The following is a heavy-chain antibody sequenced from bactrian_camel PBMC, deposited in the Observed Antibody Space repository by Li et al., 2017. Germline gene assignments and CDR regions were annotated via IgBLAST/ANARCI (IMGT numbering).Heavy chain of an antibody. Sequence: VQLVESGGGSVQTGGSLRLSCTPARHTWCMGWFRQAPGEDREAVATIDRNGETENGDSVKGRFTISADNDKNIIYLQMNSLRPEDTAMYYCAAASLASSYSLLMGLVNYWGQGTQVTVS. J-gene: IGHJ4*01. CDR3: AAASLASSYSLLMGLVNY. V-gene: IGHV3S53*01. CDR1: RHTWC. D-gene: IGHD1*01. CDR2: IDRNGET.